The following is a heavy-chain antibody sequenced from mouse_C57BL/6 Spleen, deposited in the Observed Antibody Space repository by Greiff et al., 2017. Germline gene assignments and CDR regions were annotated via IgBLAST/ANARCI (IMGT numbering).Heavy chain of an antibody. J-gene: IGHJ1*03. D-gene: IGHD1-1*01. CDR1: GYTFTSYW. CDR2: IHPNSGST. Sequence: VQLQQPGAELVKPGASVKLSCKASGYTFTSYWMHWVKQRPGQGLEWIGMIHPNSGSTNYNEKFKSKATLTVDKSSSTAYMQLSSLTSEDSAVXYGARFITTVVEGWYFDVWGTGTTVTVSS. CDR3: ARFITTVVEGWYFDV. V-gene: IGHV1-64*01.